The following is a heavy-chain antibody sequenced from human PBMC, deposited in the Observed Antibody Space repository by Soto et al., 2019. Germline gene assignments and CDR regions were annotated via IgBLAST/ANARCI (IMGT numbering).Heavy chain of an antibody. CDR1: GFTFSSYG. CDR3: ARDAGINGMDV. J-gene: IGHJ6*02. CDR2: ISYDGSNK. Sequence: GGSLRLSCAASGFTFSSYGMHWVRQAPGKGLEWVAVISYDGSNKYYADSVKGQFTISRDNSKNTLYLQMNSLRAEDTAVYYCARDAGINGMDVWGQGTTVTVSS. V-gene: IGHV3-30*03. D-gene: IGHD3-10*01.